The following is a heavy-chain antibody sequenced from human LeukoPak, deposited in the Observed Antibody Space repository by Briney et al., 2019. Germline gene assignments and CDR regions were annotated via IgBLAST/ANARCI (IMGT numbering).Heavy chain of an antibody. CDR2: ISGSGGST. D-gene: IGHD2-2*01. J-gene: IGHJ4*02. CDR1: GSTFSSYA. V-gene: IGHV3-23*01. CDR3: AKDGGYCSSISCYFWTEPTMTTGGYFDY. Sequence: GGSLRLSCAASGSTFSSYAMSWVRQAPGKGLEWVSAISGSGGSTYYADAVKGRFTISRDNSKNTLYLQMNSLRAEDTAVYYCAKDGGYCSSISCYFWTEPTMTTGGYFDYWGQGTLVTVSS.